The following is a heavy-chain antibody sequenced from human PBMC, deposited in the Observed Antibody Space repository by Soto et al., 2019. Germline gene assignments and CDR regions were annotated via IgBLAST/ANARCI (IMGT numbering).Heavy chain of an antibody. CDR1: GFTFSSYS. V-gene: IGHV3-21*01. Sequence: EVQLVESGGGLVKPGGSLRLSCAASGFTFSSYSMNWVRQAPGKGLEWVSSISSSSSYIYYADSVKGRFTISRDNAKNSLYLQMNSLRAEDTAVYYCARDRRVAGRLGYYWGQGTLVTVSS. D-gene: IGHD6-19*01. CDR2: ISSSSSYI. J-gene: IGHJ4*02. CDR3: ARDRRVAGRLGYY.